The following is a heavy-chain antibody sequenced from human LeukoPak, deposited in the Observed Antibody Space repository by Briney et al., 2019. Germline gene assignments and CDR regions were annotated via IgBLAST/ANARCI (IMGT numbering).Heavy chain of an antibody. CDR1: GFTFSSYG. Sequence: SGGSLRLSCAASGFTFSSYGMHWVRQAPGKGLEWVAVIWYDGSNKYYADSVKGRFTISRGNSKNTLYLQMNSLRAEDTAVYYCAKGQDSSGYLDYWGQGTLVTVSS. V-gene: IGHV3-33*06. CDR2: IWYDGSNK. CDR3: AKGQDSSGYLDY. D-gene: IGHD3-22*01. J-gene: IGHJ4*02.